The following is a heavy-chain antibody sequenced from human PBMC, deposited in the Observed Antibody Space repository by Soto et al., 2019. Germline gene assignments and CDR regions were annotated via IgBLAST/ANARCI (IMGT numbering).Heavy chain of an antibody. V-gene: IGHV1-18*01. Sequence: ASVKVSCKASGYTFTSYDINWVRQATGQGPEWMGWISAYNGNTNFAQRLQGRVTMTTDTSTSTAYMELRSLRSDDTAVYYCARVVATVAGPYGMDVWGQGTTVTVSS. J-gene: IGHJ6*02. D-gene: IGHD6-19*01. CDR1: GYTFTSYD. CDR3: ARVVATVAGPYGMDV. CDR2: ISAYNGNT.